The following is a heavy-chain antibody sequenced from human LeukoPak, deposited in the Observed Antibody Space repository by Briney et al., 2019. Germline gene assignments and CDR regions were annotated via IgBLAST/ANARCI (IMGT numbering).Heavy chain of an antibody. J-gene: IGHJ6*03. CDR3: AKGGGYEAQYCYYYLDV. V-gene: IGHV3-21*01. CDR2: ISSSSSYI. Sequence: GGSLRLSCAASGFTFSSYSMNWVRQAPGKGLEWVSSISSSSSYIYYADSVKGRFTISRDNAKNTLYLQMKSLRAEDAAVYYCAKGGGYEAQYCYYYLDVWGKGTTVTISS. CDR1: GFTFSSYS. D-gene: IGHD5-12*01.